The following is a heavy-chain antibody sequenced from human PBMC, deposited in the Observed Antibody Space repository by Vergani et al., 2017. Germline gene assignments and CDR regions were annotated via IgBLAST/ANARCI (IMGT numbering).Heavy chain of an antibody. CDR3: AKDTSPYYDSSGYHSLFDY. CDR2: ISWNSGSI. D-gene: IGHD3-22*01. Sequence: EVQLVESGGGLVQPGRSLRLSCAASGFTFDDYAMHWVRQAPGKGLEWVSGISWNSGSIGYADSVKGRFTISRDKAKNSLYLQMNSLRAEDTALYYCAKDTSPYYDSSGYHSLFDYWGQGTLVTVSS. J-gene: IGHJ4*02. V-gene: IGHV3-9*01. CDR1: GFTFDDYA.